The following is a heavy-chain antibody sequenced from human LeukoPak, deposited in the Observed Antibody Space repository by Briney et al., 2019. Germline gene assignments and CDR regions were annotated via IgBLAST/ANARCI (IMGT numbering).Heavy chain of an antibody. J-gene: IGHJ3*02. CDR3: AREEGDWGDAFDI. CDR2: ISPTGGST. V-gene: IGHV1-46*01. CDR1: GYTFTNNW. Sequence: GASVKVSCKAFGYTFTNNWMHWVRQAPGQGPEWMGLISPTGGSTAYAQKFQGRVTLTRDMSTSTDYLELSSLRSEDTAVYYCAREEGDWGDAFDIWGQGTLVTVSS. D-gene: IGHD2-21*02.